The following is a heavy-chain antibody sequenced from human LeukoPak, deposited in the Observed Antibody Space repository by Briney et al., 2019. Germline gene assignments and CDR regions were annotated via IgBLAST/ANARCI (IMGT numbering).Heavy chain of an antibody. CDR1: RLKISDYS. Sequence: GGSLRLSCAVSRLKISDYSMSWIRQSPGKGLEWVSSINNGGDVIQYANSVKGRFTVSRDNTKNSLYLQMNSLTAEDTAVYYCVVQAGLTYYDISFDSWGQGTLVTVSS. CDR3: VVQAGLTYYDISFDS. CDR2: INNGGDVI. D-gene: IGHD3-9*01. V-gene: IGHV3-11*01. J-gene: IGHJ5*01.